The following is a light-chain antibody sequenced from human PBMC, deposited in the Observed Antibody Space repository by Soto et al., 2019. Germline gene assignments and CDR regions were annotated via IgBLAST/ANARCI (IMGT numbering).Light chain of an antibody. CDR3: SSYANTNTYV. J-gene: IGLJ1*01. CDR2: EVT. V-gene: IGLV2-14*01. CDR1: SSDVGGYNY. Sequence: SVLTQPASVSGSPGQSITISCTGTSSDVGGYNYVSWFQQHPDKAPKLVIYEVTHRPSGFSDRFSGSKSGNTAFLTISGLQTEDEADYYCSSYANTNTYVFGTGTKVTAL.